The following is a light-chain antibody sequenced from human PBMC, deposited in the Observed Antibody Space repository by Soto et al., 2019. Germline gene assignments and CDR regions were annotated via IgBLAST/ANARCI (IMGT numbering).Light chain of an antibody. CDR3: NSYRSSSGTTIGVV. V-gene: IGLV2-14*01. Sequence: QSALTQPASVSGSPGQSITISCTGTSSDVGGYNYVSWYQQHPGKAPKLIIYDVSNRPSGVSNRFSGSKSGNTASLTISGLQAEDEADYYCNSYRSSSGTTIGVVFGGGTKLTVL. CDR2: DVS. CDR1: SSDVGGYNY. J-gene: IGLJ3*02.